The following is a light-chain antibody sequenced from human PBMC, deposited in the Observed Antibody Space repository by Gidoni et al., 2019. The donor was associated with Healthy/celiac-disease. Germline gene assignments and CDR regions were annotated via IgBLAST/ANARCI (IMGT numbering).Light chain of an antibody. J-gene: IGLJ3*02. V-gene: IGLV3-25*03. CDR1: ALPKQY. CDR2: KDS. CDR3: QSADSSGTYPV. Sequence: SYELTQPPSASASPGQTARITCSGDALPKQYASRYQQKPGQAPVLVIYKDSERPSGIPERFSGSSSGTTVTLTISGVQAEDEADYYCQSADSSGTYPVFGGGTKLTVL.